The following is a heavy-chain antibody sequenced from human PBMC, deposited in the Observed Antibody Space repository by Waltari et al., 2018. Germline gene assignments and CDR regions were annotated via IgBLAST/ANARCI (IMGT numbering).Heavy chain of an antibody. Sequence: EVQLVESGVALVKRGGSLRPSCVALGFTFSSYELNWVRQAPGKGLEWVAYVSSGGHTVYYADSVKGRFTISRDNARNSLYLQMDSLRVEDSAMYYTCGGTAGGMDVWGQGTTVTVSS. CDR2: VSSGGHTV. D-gene: IGHD3-10*01. V-gene: IGHV3-48*03. CDR1: GFTFSSYE. CDR3: CGGTAGGMDV. J-gene: IGHJ6*02.